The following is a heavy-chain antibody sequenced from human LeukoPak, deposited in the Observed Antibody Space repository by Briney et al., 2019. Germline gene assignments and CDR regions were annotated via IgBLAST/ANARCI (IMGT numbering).Heavy chain of an antibody. Sequence: PGGALRLSCAASGFTFSSYGMHWVRQAPGKGLEWVAFIRYDGSNKYYADSVKGRFTISRDNSKNTLYLQMNSLRAEDTAVYYCAKDVGYCSSTSCYPDAFDIWGQGTMVTVSS. V-gene: IGHV3-30*02. D-gene: IGHD2-2*01. CDR3: AKDVGYCSSTSCYPDAFDI. CDR2: IRYDGSNK. CDR1: GFTFSSYG. J-gene: IGHJ3*02.